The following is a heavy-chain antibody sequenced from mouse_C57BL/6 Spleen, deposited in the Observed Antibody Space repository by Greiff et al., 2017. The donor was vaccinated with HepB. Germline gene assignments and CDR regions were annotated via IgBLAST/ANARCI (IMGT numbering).Heavy chain of an antibody. CDR3: ARSNEGGFDY. CDR2: INPNNGGT. V-gene: IGHV1-22*01. Sequence: EVQLQQSGPELVKPGASVKMSCKASGYTFTDYNMHWVKQSHGKSLEWIGYINPNNGGTSYNQKFKGKATLTVNKSSSTAYMELRSLTLEDSAVYYGARSNEGGFDYWGQGTTLTVSS. J-gene: IGHJ2*01. CDR1: GYTFTDYN.